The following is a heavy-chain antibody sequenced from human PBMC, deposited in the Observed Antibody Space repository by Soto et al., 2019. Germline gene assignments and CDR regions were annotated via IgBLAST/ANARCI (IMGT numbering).Heavy chain of an antibody. D-gene: IGHD3-9*01. Sequence: QVQLVESGGGVVQPGRSLRLSCAASGFTFSTYGMHWVRQAPGKGLEWVAVIWYDGNNKYYADSVKGRFTISRDNSKNTLYLQMNSLRAEDTAVYYCAREAADYNNYNYMDVWGKGPTVTVSS. J-gene: IGHJ6*03. V-gene: IGHV3-33*01. CDR1: GFTFSTYG. CDR2: IWYDGNNK. CDR3: AREAADYNNYNYMDV.